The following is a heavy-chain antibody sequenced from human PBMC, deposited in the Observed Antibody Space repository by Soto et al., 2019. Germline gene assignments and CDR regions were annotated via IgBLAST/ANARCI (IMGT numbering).Heavy chain of an antibody. CDR3: AAERGYSYGYFLDY. V-gene: IGHV4-34*01. D-gene: IGHD5-18*01. CDR1: GGSFSGYY. CDR2: INHSGST. Sequence: SETLSLTCAVYGGSFSGYYWSWIRQPPGKGLEWIGEINHSGSTNYNPSLKSRVTISVDTSKNQFSLKLSSVTAADTAVYYCAAERGYSYGYFLDYWGQGTLVTVSS. J-gene: IGHJ4*02.